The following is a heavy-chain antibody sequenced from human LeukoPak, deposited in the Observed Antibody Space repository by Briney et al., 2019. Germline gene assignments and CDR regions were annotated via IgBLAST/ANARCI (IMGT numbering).Heavy chain of an antibody. J-gene: IGHJ4*02. Sequence: GVLRLSCAASGFTFSSYGMHWVRQAPGKGLEWVAVISYDGSNKYYADSVKGRFTISRDNSKNTLYLQMNSLRAEDTAVYYCAKPFYGSGSYRFIFDYWGQGTLVTVSS. V-gene: IGHV3-30*18. CDR3: AKPFYGSGSYRFIFDY. CDR1: GFTFSSYG. CDR2: ISYDGSNK. D-gene: IGHD3-10*01.